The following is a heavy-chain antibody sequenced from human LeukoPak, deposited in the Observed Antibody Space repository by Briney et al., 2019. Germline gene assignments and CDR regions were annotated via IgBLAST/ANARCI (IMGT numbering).Heavy chain of an antibody. J-gene: IGHJ4*02. Sequence: PSETLSLTCAVYGGSFSGYYWSWIRQPPGKGLEWIGEINHSGSTYYNPSLKSRVTISVDTSKNQFSLKLSSVTAADTAVYYCALGRYYYDSSGYYPFDYWGQGTLVTVS. V-gene: IGHV4-34*01. D-gene: IGHD3-22*01. CDR3: ALGRYYYDSSGYYPFDY. CDR1: GGSFSGYY. CDR2: INHSGST.